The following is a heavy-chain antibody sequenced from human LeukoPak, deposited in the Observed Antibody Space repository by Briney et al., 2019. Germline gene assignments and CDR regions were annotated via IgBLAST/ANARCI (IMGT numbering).Heavy chain of an antibody. CDR2: IYTSGST. CDR1: GGSISSGSYC. Sequence: SETLSLTCTVSGGSISSGSYCWGWIRQPAGKGLEWIGRIYTSGSTNYNPSLKSRVTISVDTSKNQFSLKLSSVTAADTAVYYCARTMTTVVTNWFDPWGQGTLVTVSS. CDR3: ARTMTTVVTNWFDP. V-gene: IGHV4-61*02. J-gene: IGHJ5*02. D-gene: IGHD4-23*01.